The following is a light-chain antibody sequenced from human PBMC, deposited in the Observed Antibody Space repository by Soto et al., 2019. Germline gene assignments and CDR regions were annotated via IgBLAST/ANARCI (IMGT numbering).Light chain of an antibody. CDR3: QQSYSTPIT. CDR2: AAS. J-gene: IGKJ5*01. V-gene: IGKV1-39*01. CDR1: QSISSY. Sequence: DIQMTQSPSSLSASVGDRVTITCRASQSISSYLNWYQQTPGKAPKLLIYAASSLQSGVPSRFSGSGSGTDFTLTISSLQPEDVATYDGQQSYSTPITFGQGTRLEI.